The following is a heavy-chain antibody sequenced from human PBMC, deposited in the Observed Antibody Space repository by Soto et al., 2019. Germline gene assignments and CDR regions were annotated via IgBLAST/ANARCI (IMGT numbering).Heavy chain of an antibody. D-gene: IGHD3-22*01. V-gene: IGHV1-69*04. CDR3: AREGDMKFHSDSSDEPGY. J-gene: IGHJ4*02. Sequence: QVQLVQSADEVKKPGSSVKVSCKASGGTFSSFVISWVRQAPGQGLEWMGRIIPSIGIINYAQKFQGRVTITADTSTSTAYMELSSLRSDDTAVYYCAREGDMKFHSDSSDEPGYWGQGTLVTVSS. CDR2: IIPSIGII. CDR1: GGTFSSFV.